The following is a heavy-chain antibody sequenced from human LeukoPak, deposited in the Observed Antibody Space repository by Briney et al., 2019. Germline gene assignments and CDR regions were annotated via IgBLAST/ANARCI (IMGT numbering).Heavy chain of an antibody. V-gene: IGHV3-48*03. CDR1: GFTFSSYE. Sequence: GGSLRLSCAASGFTFSSYEVNWVRQAPGKGLEWVSYISSSGSTIYYADSVKGRFTISRDNAKNSLYLQMNSLRAEDTAVYYCARDYLDYDILTGYNYYYGMDVWGKGTTVTVSS. CDR2: ISSSGSTI. D-gene: IGHD3-9*01. CDR3: ARDYLDYDILTGYNYYYGMDV. J-gene: IGHJ6*04.